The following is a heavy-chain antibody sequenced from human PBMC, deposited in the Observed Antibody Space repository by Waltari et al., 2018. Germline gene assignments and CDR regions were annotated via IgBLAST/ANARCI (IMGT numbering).Heavy chain of an antibody. CDR3: ARIRLHYDFWSGFLNWFDP. J-gene: IGHJ5*02. V-gene: IGHV4-34*01. Sequence: QVQLQQWGAGLLKPSETLSLTCAVYGGSFSGYYWSWIRQPPGNGLEWIGEINHSGSTNYNPSLKSRVTISVDTSKNQFSLKLSSVTAADTAVYYCARIRLHYDFWSGFLNWFDPWGQGTLVTVSS. D-gene: IGHD3-3*01. CDR1: GGSFSGYY. CDR2: INHSGST.